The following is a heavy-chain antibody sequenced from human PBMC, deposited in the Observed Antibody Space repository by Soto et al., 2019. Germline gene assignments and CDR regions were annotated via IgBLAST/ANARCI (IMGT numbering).Heavy chain of an antibody. CDR2: IYYSGST. CDR3: ARASYDILTGYYKHAFDY. Sequence: SETLCLTCTVSGGSISSYYWSWIRQPPGKGLEWIGYIYYSGSTNYNPSLKSRVTISVDTSKNQFSLKLSSVTAADTAVYYCARASYDILTGYYKHAFDYWGQGTLVTVSS. D-gene: IGHD3-9*01. J-gene: IGHJ4*02. CDR1: GGSISSYY. V-gene: IGHV4-59*01.